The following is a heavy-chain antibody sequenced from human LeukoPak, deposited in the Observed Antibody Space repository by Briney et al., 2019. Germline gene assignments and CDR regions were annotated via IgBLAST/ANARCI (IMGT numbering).Heavy chain of an antibody. Sequence: PSETLSLTCAVFGGSFSGYFWSWIRQPPGKGLEWIGEINESGSTNYNPSLKSRVTISVDTSKNQFSLKLSSVTAADTAVYYCARGRGRRTTVTTDYWGQGTLVTVSS. D-gene: IGHD4-17*01. CDR1: GGSFSGYF. V-gene: IGHV4-34*01. CDR3: ARGRGRRTTVTTDY. CDR2: INESGST. J-gene: IGHJ4*02.